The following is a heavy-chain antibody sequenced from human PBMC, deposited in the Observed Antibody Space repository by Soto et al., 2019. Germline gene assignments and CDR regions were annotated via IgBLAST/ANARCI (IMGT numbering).Heavy chain of an antibody. D-gene: IGHD3-10*01. J-gene: IGHJ2*01. CDR1: GGSISSYY. CDR3: ASYYGSWRPDWYFDL. CDR2: IYYSGST. Sequence: QVQLQESGPGLVKPSETLSLTCTVSGGSISSYYCSWIRQPPGKGLECIGYIYYSGSTNYNPSLKSRVTISVDTSKHQFSLKLSSVTAADTAVYYCASYYGSWRPDWYFDLWGRGTLVTVSS. V-gene: IGHV4-59*01.